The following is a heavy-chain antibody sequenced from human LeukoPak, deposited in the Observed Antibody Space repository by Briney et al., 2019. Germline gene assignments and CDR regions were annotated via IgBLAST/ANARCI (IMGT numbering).Heavy chain of an antibody. D-gene: IGHD2-2*01. Sequence: PGESLKISCKGSGYNFTNYGIGWVRQMPGKGLEWMGRIDPSDSYTNYSPSFQGHVTISADKSISTAYLQWSSLKASDTAMYYCARFPAVVPAATSSWPGDYWGQGTLVTVSS. V-gene: IGHV5-10-1*01. CDR3: ARFPAVVPAATSSWPGDY. CDR2: IDPSDSYT. J-gene: IGHJ4*02. CDR1: GYNFTNYG.